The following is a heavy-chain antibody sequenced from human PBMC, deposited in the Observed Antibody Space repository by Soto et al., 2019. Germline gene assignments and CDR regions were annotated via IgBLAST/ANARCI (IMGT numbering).Heavy chain of an antibody. V-gene: IGHV3-74*01. J-gene: IGHJ6*02. CDR2: INMEGTNT. CDR3: ARDWRILGMDV. Sequence: PGGSLRLSCAASGFTFSTYWMHWVRQAPGKGLVWVSRINMEGTNTNHADSVKGRFTISRDNAKNTLYLQMNSLRAEDTAVYYCARDWRILGMDVWGQGTTVTVSS. CDR1: GFTFSTYW.